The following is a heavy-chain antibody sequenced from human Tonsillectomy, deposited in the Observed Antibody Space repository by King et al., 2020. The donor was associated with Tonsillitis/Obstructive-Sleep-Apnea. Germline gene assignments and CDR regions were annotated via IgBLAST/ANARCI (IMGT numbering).Heavy chain of an antibody. CDR3: ARRNYYGSGSYYQATFDI. J-gene: IGHJ3*02. Sequence: HVQLQESGPGLVKPSETLSLTCTVSGGSISIYYWSWIRQPPGKGLDWIGYIYDSGSTNYNPSLKSRVPISVDTSKNQFSLKLSSVTAADTAVYYCARRNYYGSGSYYQATFDIGGQGTMVTASA. V-gene: IGHV4-59*08. CDR1: GGSISIYY. D-gene: IGHD3-10*01. CDR2: IYDSGST.